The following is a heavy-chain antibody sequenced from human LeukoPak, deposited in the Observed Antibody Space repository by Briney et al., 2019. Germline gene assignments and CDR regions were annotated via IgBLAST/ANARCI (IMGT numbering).Heavy chain of an antibody. Sequence: PSETLSLTCAVYGGSFSGYYWSWIRQPPGKGLEWIGEINHSGSTNYNPSLKSRVTISVDTSKNQFSLKLSSVTAADTAVYYCARRTLDSGYAFDCWGQGTLVTVSS. CDR2: INHSGST. V-gene: IGHV4-34*01. J-gene: IGHJ4*02. CDR3: ARRTLDSGYAFDC. D-gene: IGHD5-12*01. CDR1: GGSFSGYY.